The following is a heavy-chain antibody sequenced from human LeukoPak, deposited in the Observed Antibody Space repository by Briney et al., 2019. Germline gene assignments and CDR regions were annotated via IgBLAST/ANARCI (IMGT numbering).Heavy chain of an antibody. V-gene: IGHV3-53*01. Sequence: QTGGSLRLSCVVSGFTVINNYMSWVRQAPGKGLEWVSVIYSDGSTYYTDSVKGRFTVSRDNSRNTLFLQMNSLRADDTAVYYCARDGSDYYDKRVPPGIDWGQGTLVTVSS. CDR1: GFTVINNY. CDR2: IYSDGST. CDR3: ARDGSDYYDKRVPPGID. J-gene: IGHJ4*02. D-gene: IGHD3-22*01.